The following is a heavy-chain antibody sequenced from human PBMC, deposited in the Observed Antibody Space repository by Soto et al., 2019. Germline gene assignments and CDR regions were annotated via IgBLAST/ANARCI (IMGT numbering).Heavy chain of an antibody. J-gene: IGHJ4*02. CDR1: GYTLTELS. Sequence: ASVKVSCKVSGYTLTELSMHWVRQAPGKGLEWMGGFDPEDGETIYAQKFQGRVTMTEDTSTDTAYMELSSLRSEDTAVYYCATGQLYYYDSSGYYQFDYWGQGTLVTVSS. CDR3: ATGQLYYYDSSGYYQFDY. D-gene: IGHD3-22*01. V-gene: IGHV1-24*01. CDR2: FDPEDGET.